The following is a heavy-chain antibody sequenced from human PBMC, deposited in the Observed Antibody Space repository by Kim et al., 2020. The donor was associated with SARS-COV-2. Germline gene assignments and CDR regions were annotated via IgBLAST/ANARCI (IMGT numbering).Heavy chain of an antibody. CDR3: ARGAGKSLVVIKLISDWYFDL. CDR1: GFTFSSYS. CDR2: ISSSSSYI. J-gene: IGHJ2*01. Sequence: GGSLRLSCAASGFTFSSYSMNWVRQAPGKGLEWVSSISSSSSYIYYADSVKGRFTISRDNAKNSLYLQMNSLRAEDTAVYYCARGAGKSLVVIKLISDWYFDLWGRGTLVTVSS. D-gene: IGHD3-22*01. V-gene: IGHV3-21*01.